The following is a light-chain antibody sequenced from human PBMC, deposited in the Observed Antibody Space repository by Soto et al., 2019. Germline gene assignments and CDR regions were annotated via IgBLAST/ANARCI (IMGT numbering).Light chain of an antibody. CDR1: SSDVGDYKY. CDR3: SSYTSSSTSGV. CDR2: DVS. V-gene: IGLV2-14*03. Sequence: QSALTQPASVSGSPGQSITISCTGTSSDVGDYKYVSWYQQHPGKAPKLMIFDVSNRPSGVSNRFSGSKSGNTASLTISGLQAEDEADYYCSSYTSSSTSGVFGGGPKLTVL. J-gene: IGLJ2*01.